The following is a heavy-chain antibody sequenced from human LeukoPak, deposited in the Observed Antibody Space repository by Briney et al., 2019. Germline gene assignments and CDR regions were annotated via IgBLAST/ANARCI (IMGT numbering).Heavy chain of an antibody. D-gene: IGHD2-15*01. CDR1: GFTFSTYW. Sequence: GGSLRLSCAASGFTFSTYWMSWVRQAPGKGLEWVANIKQDGSEKYYVDSAKGRFTISRDNAKNSLYLQMNSLRAEDTAVYYCARDRDCSGGSCYLHAFDIWGQGTMVTVS. CDR2: IKQDGSEK. J-gene: IGHJ3*02. CDR3: ARDRDCSGGSCYLHAFDI. V-gene: IGHV3-7*01.